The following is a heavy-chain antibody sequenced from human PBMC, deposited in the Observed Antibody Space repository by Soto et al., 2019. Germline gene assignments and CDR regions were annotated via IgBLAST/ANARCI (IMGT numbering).Heavy chain of an antibody. CDR2: ISYDGSNK. D-gene: IGHD3-22*01. CDR1: GFTFSSYG. CDR3: AKTEDSSGYLLDY. V-gene: IGHV3-30*18. Sequence: GGSLRLSCAASGFTFSSYGMHWVRQSPGKGLEWVAVISYDGSNKYYADSVKGRFTISRDNSKNTLYLQMNSLRAEDTAVYYCAKTEDSSGYLLDYWGQGTLVTVSS. J-gene: IGHJ4*02.